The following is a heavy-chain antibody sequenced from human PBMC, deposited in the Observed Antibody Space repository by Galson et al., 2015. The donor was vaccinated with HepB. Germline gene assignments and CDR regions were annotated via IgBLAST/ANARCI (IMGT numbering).Heavy chain of an antibody. CDR3: ARDLYSGYDVHYYYGMDA. Sequence: SLRLSCAASGFTFSIFELNWVRQAPGQGLEWVSYISTSCSTMYYADSVKGRFTISRDNAKNSLYLQMHSLRAEDAAVYYCARDLYSGYDVHYYYGMDAWGQGTTVTVSS. CDR1: GFTFSIFE. J-gene: IGHJ6*02. V-gene: IGHV3-48*03. D-gene: IGHD5-12*01. CDR2: ISTSCSTM.